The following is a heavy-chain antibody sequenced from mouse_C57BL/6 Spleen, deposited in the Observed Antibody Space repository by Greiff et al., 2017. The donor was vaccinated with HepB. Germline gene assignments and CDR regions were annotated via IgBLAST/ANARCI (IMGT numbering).Heavy chain of an antibody. CDR3: ARRGDGYEGFAY. D-gene: IGHD2-2*01. V-gene: IGHV1-80*01. Sequence: VQLQQSGAELVKPGASVKISCKASGYAFSSYWMNWVKQRPGKGLEWIGQIYPGDGDTNYNGKFKGKATLTVDKSSSTAYMQLSSLTSEDSAVYFCARRGDGYEGFAYWGQGTLVTVSA. J-gene: IGHJ3*01. CDR1: GYAFSSYW. CDR2: IYPGDGDT.